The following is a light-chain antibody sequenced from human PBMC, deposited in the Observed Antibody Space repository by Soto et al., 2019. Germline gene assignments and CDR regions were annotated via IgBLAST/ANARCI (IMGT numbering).Light chain of an antibody. V-gene: IGKV1-8*01. CDR3: QQYYSYPRGT. J-gene: IGKJ1*01. Sequence: AIRMTQSPSSLSASTGDRVTITCRASQGISSYLAWYQQKPGKAPNLLIYAASTLQSGVPSRFSGSGSGTDFTLTISCLQSEDFATYYCQQYYSYPRGTFGQGTKVEIK. CDR1: QGISSY. CDR2: AAS.